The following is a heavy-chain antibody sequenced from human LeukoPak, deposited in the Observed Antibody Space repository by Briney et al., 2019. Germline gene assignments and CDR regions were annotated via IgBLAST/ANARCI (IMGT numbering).Heavy chain of an antibody. CDR2: FYYGGRT. CDR1: GGSISSSSYY. J-gene: IGHJ4*02. CDR3: AREKAVPDY. V-gene: IGHV4-39*07. Sequence: PSETLSLTCTVSGGSISSSSYYWGWIRQPPGKGLEWIGSFYYGGRTYYNPSLKSRVTRSVDMSKNQFSLRLRSVTAADTAVYYCAREKAVPDYWGQGTLVTVSS.